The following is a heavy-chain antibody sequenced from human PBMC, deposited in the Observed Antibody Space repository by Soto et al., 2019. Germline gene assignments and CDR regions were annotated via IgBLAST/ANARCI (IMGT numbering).Heavy chain of an antibody. J-gene: IGHJ5*02. D-gene: IGHD2-2*01. CDR1: GDSVSNHYW. Sequence: QVQLQESGPGLVKPSGTLSLTCAVSGDSVSNHYWWSWVRQSPGKGLEWIGETHHSGSTHYNPSLNGRPTISVDKSRNHFSLDLTSVTAADTAIYFCARNGDCSTSRCNVGWLDHWGRGTLVTVSS. CDR2: THHSGST. V-gene: IGHV4-4*02. CDR3: ARNGDCSTSRCNVGWLDH.